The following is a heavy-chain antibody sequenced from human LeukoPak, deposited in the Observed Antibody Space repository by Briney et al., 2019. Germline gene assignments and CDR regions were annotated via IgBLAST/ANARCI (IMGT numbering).Heavy chain of an antibody. CDR1: GFTFDDYA. V-gene: IGHV3-9*01. CDR2: ISWNSGSI. Sequence: SRSLRLSCAASGFTFDDYAMHWVRQAPGKGLEWVSGISWNSGSIGYADSVKGRFTISRDNAKNSLYLQMNSLRAEDTALYYCAKVTVATDAFDIWGQGTMVTVSS. J-gene: IGHJ3*02. CDR3: AKVTVATDAFDI. D-gene: IGHD5-12*01.